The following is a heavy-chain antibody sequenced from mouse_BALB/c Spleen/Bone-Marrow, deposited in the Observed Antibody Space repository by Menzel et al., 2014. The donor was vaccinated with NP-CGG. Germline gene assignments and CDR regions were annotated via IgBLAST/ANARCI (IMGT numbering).Heavy chain of an antibody. Sequence: LQQSGSELVRPGASVKLSCKASGYTFTSYWMHWVKQRPGQGLDWIGNIYPGTGSTNYDEKFKSKATLTVDTSSRTAYMQLGSLTSEDSAVYYCARWLLLDYWGQGTTLTVSS. V-gene: IGHV1S22*01. CDR2: IYPGTGST. J-gene: IGHJ2*01. D-gene: IGHD2-3*01. CDR3: ARWLLLDY. CDR1: GYTFTSYW.